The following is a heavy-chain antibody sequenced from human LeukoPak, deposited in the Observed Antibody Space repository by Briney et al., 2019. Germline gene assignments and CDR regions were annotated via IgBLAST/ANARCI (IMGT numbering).Heavy chain of an antibody. CDR3: ARFKGDGSGYYYDY. Sequence: SDTLSLTCTGCGGCMSSRRYYWGWIRQPPKKGLEWIQSIHYSGSTYYNPSLKSRVTISVDTSKNQFSLKVSPVTAADTAVYYCARFKGDGSGYYYDYWGQGTLVTVSS. CDR2: IHYSGST. CDR1: GGCMSSRRYY. D-gene: IGHD3-22*01. J-gene: IGHJ4*02. V-gene: IGHV4-39*01.